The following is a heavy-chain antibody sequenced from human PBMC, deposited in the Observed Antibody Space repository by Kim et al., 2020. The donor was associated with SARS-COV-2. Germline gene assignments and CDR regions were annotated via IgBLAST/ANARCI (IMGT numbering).Heavy chain of an antibody. CDR2: ISAYSGNT. CDR1: GYTFTSYG. V-gene: IGHV1-18*01. CDR3: ARGGESTTSIFGVIIIRKGFDS. D-gene: IGHD3-3*01. Sequence: ASVKVSCKTSGYTFTSYGISWVRQAPGQGLEWMGWISAYSGNTNYAQKLQGRVTMTTDTSTSTAYMELRSLRSDDTAVYYCARGGESTTSIFGVIIIRKGFDSWGQGTLVTVSS. J-gene: IGHJ4*02.